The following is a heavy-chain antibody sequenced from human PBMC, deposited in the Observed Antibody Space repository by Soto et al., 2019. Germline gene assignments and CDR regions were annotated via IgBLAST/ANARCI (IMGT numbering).Heavy chain of an antibody. J-gene: IGHJ6*02. CDR3: AADPGRRDLGYCTNGVCFRLYYYYGMDV. CDR1: GYTFTSYY. CDR2: IVVGSGNT. Sequence: GASVKVSCKASGYTFTSYYMHWVRQAPGQRLEWIGWIVVGSGNTNYAQKFQERVTITRDMSTSTAYMGLSSLRSEDTAVYYCAADPGRRDLGYCTNGVCFRLYYYYGMDVWGQGTTVTVSS. V-gene: IGHV1-58*02. D-gene: IGHD2-8*01.